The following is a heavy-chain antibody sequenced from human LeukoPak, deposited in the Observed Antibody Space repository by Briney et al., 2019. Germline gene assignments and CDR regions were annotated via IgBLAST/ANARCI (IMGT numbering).Heavy chain of an antibody. CDR1: GFTFSSYA. J-gene: IGHJ4*02. Sequence: GGSLRLSCAASGFTFSSYAMSWVRQAPGKGLEWVSTISASGGSTYYADSVKGRFTISRDNSKNTVYLQMNSLRAEDTALYYCAKDIQGANWGQGTLVTVSS. CDR3: AKDIQGAN. CDR2: ISASGGST. V-gene: IGHV3-23*01. D-gene: IGHD5-18*01.